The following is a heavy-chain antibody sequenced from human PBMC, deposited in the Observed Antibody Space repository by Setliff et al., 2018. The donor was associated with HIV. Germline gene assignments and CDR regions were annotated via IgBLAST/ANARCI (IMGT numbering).Heavy chain of an antibody. CDR2: INHSGST. D-gene: IGHD2-21*02. V-gene: IGHV4-4*02. Sequence: SETLSLTCAVSGGSISSNKWWSWIRLPPGKGLEWIGEINHSGSTYYNPSLKSRVTISVDTSKNQFSLKLSYVTAADTAVYYCARNVRRTYCGGDCYSHFDYWGQGTLVTVSS. CDR3: ARNVRRTYCGGDCYSHFDY. J-gene: IGHJ4*02. CDR1: GGSISSNKW.